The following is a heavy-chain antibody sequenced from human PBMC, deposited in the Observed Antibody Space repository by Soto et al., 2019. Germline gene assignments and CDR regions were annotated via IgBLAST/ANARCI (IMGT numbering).Heavy chain of an antibody. CDR3: AKEGGLSGSYYISSSYYFDY. CDR1: GFTFRSYG. V-gene: IGHV3-30*18. CDR2: ISYDGSNT. Sequence: QVQLVESGGGVVQPGRSLRLSCAASGFTFRSYGMHWVRQAPGKGLEWVAIISYDGSNTYYADSVKGRFTISRDNSKNTLYLQMNSLRAEDTSVYYCAKEGGLSGSYYISSSYYFDYWGQGTLVTVSS. D-gene: IGHD1-26*01. J-gene: IGHJ4*02.